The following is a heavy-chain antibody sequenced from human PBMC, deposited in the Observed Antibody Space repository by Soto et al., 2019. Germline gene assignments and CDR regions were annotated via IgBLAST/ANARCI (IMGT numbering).Heavy chain of an antibody. Sequence: QVQLVQSGAEVKKPGASVKVSCKASGYTFTSYDINWVRQATGQGLEWMGWMNPNSGNTGYAQKFQGRVTMTRNTSISTAYMELSSLRSEDTAVYYCARGREFRTGFWSGYYRGLSAFFEYWGQGTLVTVSS. V-gene: IGHV1-8*01. CDR2: MNPNSGNT. J-gene: IGHJ4*02. CDR3: ARGREFRTGFWSGYYRGLSAFFEY. D-gene: IGHD3-3*01. CDR1: GYTFTSYD.